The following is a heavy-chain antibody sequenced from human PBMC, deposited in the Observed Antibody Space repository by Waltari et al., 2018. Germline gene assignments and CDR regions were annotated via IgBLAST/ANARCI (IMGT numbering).Heavy chain of an antibody. Sequence: EVRLVASGGGLTQPGGSMYLSCVGYGFPVSYSWLAWVRQTPGKGLEWVSIIHRGDSAYYADSVKGRFIVSRDNPKNTVHLHMNSVRAEDTGVYYCARCGYTDFGSPFDYWGQGTLVTVSS. CDR2: IHRGDSA. CDR1: GFPVSYSW. V-gene: IGHV3-53*01. J-gene: IGHJ4*02. CDR3: ARCGYTDFGSPFDY. D-gene: IGHD5-18*01.